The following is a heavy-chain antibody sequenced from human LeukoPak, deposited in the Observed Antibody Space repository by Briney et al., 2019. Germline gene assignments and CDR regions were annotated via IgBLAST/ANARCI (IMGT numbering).Heavy chain of an antibody. CDR3: VRVHGGGY. CDR2: LHRDGSV. V-gene: IGHV3-53*01. D-gene: IGHD3-16*01. Sequence: GGSLRLSCAASGFTVSDNNMIWVRQAPGRGLEWVSTLHRDGSVRYADSVNGRFTISRDDSKNTLSLQMSSLRDEDTAVYYCVRVHGGGYWGQGTLVTVSS. CDR1: GFTVSDNN. J-gene: IGHJ4*02.